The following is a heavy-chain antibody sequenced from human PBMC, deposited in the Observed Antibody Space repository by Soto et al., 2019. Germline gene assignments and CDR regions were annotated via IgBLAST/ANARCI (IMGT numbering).Heavy chain of an antibody. J-gene: IGHJ5*02. D-gene: IGHD3-3*01. CDR3: VKDLRPNRGWFGP. V-gene: IGHV3-23*01. CDR1: GFNFYNYA. Sequence: GGSLRLSCAASGFNFYNYARTWVRQAPGKGLEWVSGISGDGTRTYYGDSVKGRFTISRDNSKNTVFLQMNSLRAEDTALYYCVKDLRPNRGWFGPWGQGTRVTVYS. CDR2: ISGDGTRT.